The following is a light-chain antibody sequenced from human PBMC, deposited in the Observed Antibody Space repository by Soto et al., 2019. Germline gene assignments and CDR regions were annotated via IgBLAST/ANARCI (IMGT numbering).Light chain of an antibody. CDR3: QQYHSYPRT. Sequence: DIQMTQSPSTLSSSIGDRVTITCRASQTISSWLAWYQQKPGKAPKLLIYEAFNLESGVPSRFSGSGSGTEFTLTIFGLQPDDFATYYCQQYHSYPRTYGQGTKVAIK. V-gene: IGKV1-5*03. CDR1: QTISSW. J-gene: IGKJ1*01. CDR2: EAF.